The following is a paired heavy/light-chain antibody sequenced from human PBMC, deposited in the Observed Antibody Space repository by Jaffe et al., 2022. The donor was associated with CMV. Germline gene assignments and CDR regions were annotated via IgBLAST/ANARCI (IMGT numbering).Heavy chain of an antibody. CDR3: AREFSSGY. D-gene: IGHD6-19*01. CDR1: GFTFSNYW. CDR2: INGDGSRT. Sequence: EVQLVESGGGSVQPGESLRLSCAASGFTFSNYWIHWVRQAPGKGLVWVSRINGDGSRTNYADSVKGRFTISRDNAKNTVYLQMNSLRAEDTAVYYCAREFSSGYWGQGTLVTVSS. V-gene: IGHV3-74*01. J-gene: IGHJ4*02.
Light chain of an antibody. Sequence: QSVLTQPPSVSAAPGQKVTISCSGSTSNIENNYVFWYQQFPGTAPKLLIYDNSERPSGIPDRFSGSKSGTSATLGITGLQTGDEADYYCEAWDSSLSAVLFGGGTKLTVL. CDR3: EAWDSSLSAVL. V-gene: IGLV1-51*01. CDR1: TSNIENNY. CDR2: DNS. J-gene: IGLJ2*01.